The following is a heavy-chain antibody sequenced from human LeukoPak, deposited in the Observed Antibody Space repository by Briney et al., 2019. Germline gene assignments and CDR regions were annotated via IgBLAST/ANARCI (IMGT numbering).Heavy chain of an antibody. Sequence: SQTLSLTCTVSGGSISNGDYYWSWIGQPPGKGLEWIGYIYHGGKTYYNPSLKSRISISVDTSKNQFSLRLSSVTAADMAVYYCARVRVDDWFDPWGQGTLVTVSS. V-gene: IGHV4-30-4*01. CDR2: IYHGGKT. J-gene: IGHJ5*02. CDR3: ARVRVDDWFDP. CDR1: GGSISNGDYY.